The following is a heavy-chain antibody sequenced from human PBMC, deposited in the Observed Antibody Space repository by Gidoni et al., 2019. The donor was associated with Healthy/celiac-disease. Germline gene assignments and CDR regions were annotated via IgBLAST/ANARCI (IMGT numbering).Heavy chain of an antibody. D-gene: IGHD3-10*01. J-gene: IGHJ4*02. CDR3: AKGAFGLWFGELLPFDY. CDR1: GFTFSSYA. Sequence: EVQLLESGGGLVQPGGSLRLSCAASGFTFSSYAMSWVRQAPGKGLEWVSAISGSGGSTYYADSVKGRFTISRDNSKNTLYLQMNSLRAEDTAVYYCAKGAFGLWFGELLPFDYWGQGTLVTVSS. V-gene: IGHV3-23*01. CDR2: ISGSGGST.